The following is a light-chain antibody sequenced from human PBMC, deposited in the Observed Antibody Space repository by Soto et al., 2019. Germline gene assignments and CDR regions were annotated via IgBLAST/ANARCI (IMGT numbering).Light chain of an antibody. CDR1: SSDVGSYNR. V-gene: IGLV2-18*02. CDR3: ASYTSSRVWV. J-gene: IGLJ3*02. Sequence: QSALTQPPSVSGSPGQSVTISCTGTSSDVGSYNRVSWYQQPPATAPKLIIYEVINRPSGVPVRFSGSKSANMASLTISGLQAEDEADYYCASYTSSRVWVFGGGTQLTVL. CDR2: EVI.